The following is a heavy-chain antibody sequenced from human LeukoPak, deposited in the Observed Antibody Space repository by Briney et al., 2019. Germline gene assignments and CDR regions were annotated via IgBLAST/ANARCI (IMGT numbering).Heavy chain of an antibody. Sequence: GGSLRLSCAASGFTLSSYAMHWVRQAPGKGLEWVAVISYDGSNKYYADSVKGRFTISRDNSKNTLYLQMNSLRAEDTAVYYCARAVLLWFGELDYWGQGTLVTVSS. CDR2: ISYDGSNK. J-gene: IGHJ4*02. V-gene: IGHV3-30*04. CDR1: GFTLSSYA. D-gene: IGHD3-10*01. CDR3: ARAVLLWFGELDY.